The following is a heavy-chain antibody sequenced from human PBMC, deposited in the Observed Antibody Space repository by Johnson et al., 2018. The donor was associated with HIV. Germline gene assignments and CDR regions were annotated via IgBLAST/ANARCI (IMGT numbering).Heavy chain of an antibody. Sequence: VQLVESGGGLVQPGGSLRLSCAASGFTVSSNYMSWVRQAPGKGLEWVSVIYSGGSTYYADSVKGRFTISRDNAENTLYLQMNSLRDEDTAVYYCAKGFYYSSGTDSFHIWGQGTMVTVSS. J-gene: IGHJ3*02. D-gene: IGHD3-22*01. CDR1: GFTVSSNY. V-gene: IGHV3-66*02. CDR2: IYSGGST. CDR3: AKGFYYSSGTDSFHI.